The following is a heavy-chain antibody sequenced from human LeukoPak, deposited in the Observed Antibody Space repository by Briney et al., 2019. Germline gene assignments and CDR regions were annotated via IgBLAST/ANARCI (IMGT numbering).Heavy chain of an antibody. V-gene: IGHV3-7*01. J-gene: IGHJ4*02. CDR3: ALTLDYYGSGSFDY. D-gene: IGHD3-10*01. Sequence: GGSLRLSCAAFGFTFSRYWMSWVRQAPGKGLEWVADIKEDGSEKYYVDSVKGRFTISRDNAKNSLFLQMISLRAEDTAVYYCALTLDYYGSGSFDYWGQGTLVTVSS. CDR1: GFTFSRYW. CDR2: IKEDGSEK.